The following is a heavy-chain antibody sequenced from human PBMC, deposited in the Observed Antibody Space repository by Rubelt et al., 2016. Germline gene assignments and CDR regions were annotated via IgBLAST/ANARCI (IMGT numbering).Heavy chain of an antibody. Sequence: VQLVESGGGVVQPGGSLRLSCAASGFTFRSYSMNWVRQAPGKGLEWVSYISSSSSNIYYADSVKGRFTISRDNAKNSLYVQMNSLRDEDTAVYYCATQGYCSSTSCYGAYWGQGTLVTVSS. J-gene: IGHJ4*02. CDR1: GFTFRSYS. D-gene: IGHD2-2*01. V-gene: IGHV3-48*02. CDR3: ATQGYCSSTSCYGAY. CDR2: ISSSSSNI.